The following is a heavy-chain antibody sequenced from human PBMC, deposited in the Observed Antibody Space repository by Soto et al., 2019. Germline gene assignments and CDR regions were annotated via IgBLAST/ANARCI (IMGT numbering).Heavy chain of an antibody. D-gene: IGHD2-2*01. CDR3: ARDFRVLVVPAAYFDY. V-gene: IGHV4-4*02. Sequence: SETLSLTCAVSGGSISSSNWWSWVRQPPGKGLEWIGEIYHSGSTNYNPSLKSRVTISVDKSKNQFSLKLSSVTAADTAVYYCARDFRVLVVPAAYFDYWGQGTLVTVSS. CDR2: IYHSGST. CDR1: GGSISSSNW. J-gene: IGHJ4*02.